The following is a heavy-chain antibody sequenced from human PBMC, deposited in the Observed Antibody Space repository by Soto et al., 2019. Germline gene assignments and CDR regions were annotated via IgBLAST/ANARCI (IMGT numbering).Heavy chain of an antibody. J-gene: IGHJ5*02. Sequence: SETLSLTCAVYGGSFSGYYWSWIRQPPGKGLEWIGEINHSGSTNYNPSLKSRVTISVDTSKNQFSLKLSSVTAADTAVYYCAKAPSKFGCRGGSCYSRWFNWFDPWGQGTLVTVSS. V-gene: IGHV4-34*01. D-gene: IGHD2-15*01. CDR1: GGSFSGYY. CDR2: INHSGST. CDR3: AKAPSKFGCRGGSCYSRWFNWFDP.